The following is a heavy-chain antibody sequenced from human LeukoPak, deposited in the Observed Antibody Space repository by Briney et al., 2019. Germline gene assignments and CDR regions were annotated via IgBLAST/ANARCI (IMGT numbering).Heavy chain of an antibody. CDR2: INHSGST. CDR3: ARTLRGAHDAFDI. J-gene: IGHJ3*02. CDR1: GGSFSGYY. D-gene: IGHD2-15*01. Sequence: ASETLSLTCAVYGGSFSGYYWSWIRQPPGKGLEWIGEINHSGSTNYNPSLKSRVTISVDTPKNQFSLKLSSVTAADTAVYYCARTLRGAHDAFDIWGQGTMVTVSS. V-gene: IGHV4-34*01.